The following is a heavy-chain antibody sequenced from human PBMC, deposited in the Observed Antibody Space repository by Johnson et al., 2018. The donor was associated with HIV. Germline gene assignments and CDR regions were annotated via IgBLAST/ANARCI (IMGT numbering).Heavy chain of an antibody. V-gene: IGHV3-30-3*01. J-gene: IGHJ3*02. CDR2: ISYDGSNK. D-gene: IGHD3-22*01. CDR1: GFTFSSYA. CDR3: ARGSTYYYDSSGSDAFDI. Sequence: QVQLVESGGGVVQPGKSLRLSCAASGFTFSSYAMHWVRQAPGKGLEWVAVISYDGSNKYYADSVKCRFTISRDNSKNTLYLQMNSLRAEDTAVYYCARGSTYYYDSSGSDAFDIWGQGTMVTVSS.